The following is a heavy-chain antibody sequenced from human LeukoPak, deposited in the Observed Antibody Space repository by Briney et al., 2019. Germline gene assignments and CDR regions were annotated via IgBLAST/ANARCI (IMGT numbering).Heavy chain of an antibody. V-gene: IGHV1-46*01. Sequence: ASVKVSCKASGYTFTSYYMHWVRQAPGQGLEWMGIINPSGGSTSYAQKFQGRVTMTRDTSTSTVYMELSSLRSEDTAVYSCAESYYDYVWGSYRLNYWGQGTLVTVSS. CDR2: INPSGGST. CDR1: GYTFTSYY. J-gene: IGHJ4*02. D-gene: IGHD3-16*02. CDR3: AESYYDYVWGSYRLNY.